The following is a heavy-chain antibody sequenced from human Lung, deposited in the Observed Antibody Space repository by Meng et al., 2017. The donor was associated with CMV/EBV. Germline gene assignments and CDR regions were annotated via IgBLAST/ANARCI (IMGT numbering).Heavy chain of an antibody. CDR1: GGSLNGYY. CDR2: INYSGTT. V-gene: IGHV4-34*01. J-gene: IGHJ4*02. D-gene: IGHD2-2*01. Sequence: SETLSLXCAVYGGSLNGYYWSWIRQPPGKGLEWIAEINYSGTTNYSPSLKSRVTISLHSSKNQFSLNLNSVTAADTAVYYCARAYCSSTSCPEGYWGQGSXVNGAS. CDR3: ARAYCSSTSCPEGY.